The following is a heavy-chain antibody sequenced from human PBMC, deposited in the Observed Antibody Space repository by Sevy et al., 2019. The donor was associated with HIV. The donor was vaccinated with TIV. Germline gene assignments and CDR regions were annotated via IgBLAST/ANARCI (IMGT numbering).Heavy chain of an antibody. CDR2: INPNSGGT. D-gene: IGHD5-12*01. CDR1: GYTFTGYY. V-gene: IGHV1-2*06. CDR3: ARGRRGYSGYDYPRYAFDI. J-gene: IGHJ3*02. Sequence: ASVKVSCKASGYTFTGYYMHWVRQAPGQGLEWMGRINPNSGGTNYTQKFQGRVTMIRDTSISTAYMELSRLRSDDTAVYYCARGRRGYSGYDYPRYAFDIWGQGTMVTVSS.